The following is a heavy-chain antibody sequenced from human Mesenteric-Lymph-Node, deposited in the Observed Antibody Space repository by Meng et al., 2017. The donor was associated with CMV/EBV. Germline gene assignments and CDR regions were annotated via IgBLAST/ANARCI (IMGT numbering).Heavy chain of an antibody. Sequence: SVKVSCKASGGTFSSYPISWVRQAPGQGLEWMGRIIPILGIANYAQKFQGRVTITADKSTSTAYMELSSLRSEDTAVYYCARVSPYSSSSHGMDVWGQGTTVTVSS. D-gene: IGHD6-6*01. CDR1: GGTFSSYP. V-gene: IGHV1-69*04. CDR2: IIPILGIA. CDR3: ARVSPYSSSSHGMDV. J-gene: IGHJ6*02.